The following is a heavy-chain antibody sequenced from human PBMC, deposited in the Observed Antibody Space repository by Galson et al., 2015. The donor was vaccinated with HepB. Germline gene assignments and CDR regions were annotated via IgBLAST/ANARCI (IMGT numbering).Heavy chain of an antibody. J-gene: IGHJ6*02. D-gene: IGHD3-3*01. CDR1: GFTFSSYW. Sequence: SLRLSCAASGFTFSSYWMHWVRQAPGKGPVWVSRINSDGSSTRYADSVKGRFTISRDNAKNTLYLQMNSLRAEDTAVYYCARDRKYDFWSGYYTDYYYFGMDVWGQGTTVTVSS. V-gene: IGHV3-74*01. CDR3: ARDRKYDFWSGYYTDYYYFGMDV. CDR2: INSDGSST.